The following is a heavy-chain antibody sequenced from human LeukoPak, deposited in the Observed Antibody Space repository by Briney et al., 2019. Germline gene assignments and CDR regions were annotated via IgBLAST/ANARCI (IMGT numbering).Heavy chain of an antibody. D-gene: IGHD1-26*01. Sequence: GGSLRLSCAASGFIFSSYWMSWVRQAPGKGLEWVANIKQDGSDKYYVHSVKGRFTISRDNAQNSLYLQMNSLRAEDTAVYYCARGEWESQLLMPCDYWGQVTLVTVSS. J-gene: IGHJ4*02. CDR1: GFIFSSYW. V-gene: IGHV3-7*01. CDR3: ARGEWESQLLMPCDY. CDR2: IKQDGSDK.